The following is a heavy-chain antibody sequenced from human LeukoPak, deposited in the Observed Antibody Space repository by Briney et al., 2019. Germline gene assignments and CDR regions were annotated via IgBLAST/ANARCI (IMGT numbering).Heavy chain of an antibody. CDR2: IIPIFGTA. D-gene: IGHD3-22*01. J-gene: IGHJ4*02. CDR1: GGTFSSYA. V-gene: IGHV1-69*13. CDR3: ARDASYYDSSGYRNTNFDY. Sequence: SVKVSCKASGGTFSSYAISWVRQAPGQGLEWMGGIIPIFGTANYAQKFQGRVTITADESTSTAYMELSSLRSEDTAVYYCARDASYYDSSGYRNTNFDYWGQGTLVTVSS.